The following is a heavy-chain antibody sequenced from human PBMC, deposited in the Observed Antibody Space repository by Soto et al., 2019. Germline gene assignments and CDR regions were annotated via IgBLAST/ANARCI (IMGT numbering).Heavy chain of an antibody. Sequence: ASVKVSCKASGYTFTSYGISWVRQAPGQGLEWMGWISAYNVNTNYAQKLQGRVTMTTDTSTSTAYMELRSLRSDDTAVYYCARDGFWSGYYTEYYFDYWGQGTLVTVPQ. V-gene: IGHV1-18*04. J-gene: IGHJ4*02. CDR1: GYTFTSYG. CDR2: ISAYNVNT. D-gene: IGHD3-3*01. CDR3: ARDGFWSGYYTEYYFDY.